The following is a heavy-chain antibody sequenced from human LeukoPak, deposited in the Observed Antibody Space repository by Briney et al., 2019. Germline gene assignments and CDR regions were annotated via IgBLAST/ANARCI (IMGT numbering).Heavy chain of an antibody. CDR2: IYYSGST. J-gene: IGHJ4*02. Sequence: SETLSLTCTVSGGSISSYYWSWIRQPPGKGLEWIGYIYYSGSTNYNPSLKSRVTISVDTSKNQFSLKLSSVTAADTAVYYCARDRYYGSGRELDYWGQGTLVTVSS. V-gene: IGHV4-59*01. CDR1: GGSISSYY. D-gene: IGHD3-10*01. CDR3: ARDRYYGSGRELDY.